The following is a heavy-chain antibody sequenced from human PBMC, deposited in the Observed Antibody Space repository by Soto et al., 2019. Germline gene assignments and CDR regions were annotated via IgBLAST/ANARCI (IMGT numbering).Heavy chain of an antibody. V-gene: IGHV3-15*01. D-gene: IGHD3-16*01. CDR2: INANTDGGTT. CDR1: GSTFSDAW. CDR3: TTGVGYYDPYGMDV. J-gene: IGHJ6*02. Sequence: EVQLVESGGGLVKPGGSLRLSCAASGSTFSDAWMTWVRQAPGRGLEWVGRINANTDGGTTDYAAPVRGTFTISRDDSKNTLSLQMNSPKTEDTAVYYCTTGVGYYDPYGMDVWGQGTTVTVSS.